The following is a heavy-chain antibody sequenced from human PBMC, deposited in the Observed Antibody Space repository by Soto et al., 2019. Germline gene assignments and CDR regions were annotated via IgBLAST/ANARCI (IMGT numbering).Heavy chain of an antibody. CDR3: ASAQDSASSHCAY. CDR2: ISSSSTTI. CDR1: GFTFSSYS. D-gene: IGHD6-6*01. V-gene: IGHV3-48*01. Sequence: EVQLVESGGGLVQPGGSLRLSCAASGFTFSSYSMNWVRQAPGKGLEWVSYISSSSTTIYHAESVKGRFTISRDNAKNSLYLKMNSLSAEDTAVYYCASAQDSASSHCAYWGQGTLVTVSS. J-gene: IGHJ4*02.